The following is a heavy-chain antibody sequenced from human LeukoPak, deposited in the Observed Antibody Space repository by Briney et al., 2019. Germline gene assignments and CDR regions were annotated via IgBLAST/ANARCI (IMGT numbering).Heavy chain of an antibody. CDR2: IYSSGST. Sequence: SQTLSLTCTVSGGSISSGDYYWSWIRQPPGKGLEWIGYIYSSGSTYYNPSLKSRVTISIDTSKTQFSLKLSSVTAADTAVYYCARSIIVSEYCFDYWGQGTLVTVSS. J-gene: IGHJ4*02. V-gene: IGHV4-30-4*01. D-gene: IGHD2-21*01. CDR3: ARSIIVSEYCFDY. CDR1: GGSISSGDYY.